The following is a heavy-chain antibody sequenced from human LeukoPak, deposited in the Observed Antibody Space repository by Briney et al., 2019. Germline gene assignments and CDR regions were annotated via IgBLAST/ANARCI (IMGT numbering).Heavy chain of an antibody. J-gene: IGHJ4*02. Sequence: GGSLRLSCAASGFTFSSYAMHWVRQAPGKGLEWVAVISYDGSNKCYADSVKGRFTISRDNSKNTLYLQMNSLRAEDTAVYYCARSVVYYDSRIDYWGQGTLVTVSS. CDR1: GFTFSSYA. CDR3: ARSVVYYDSRIDY. V-gene: IGHV3-30*01. D-gene: IGHD3-22*01. CDR2: ISYDGSNK.